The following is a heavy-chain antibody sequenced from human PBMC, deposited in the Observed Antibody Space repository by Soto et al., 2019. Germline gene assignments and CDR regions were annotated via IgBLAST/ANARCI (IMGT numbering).Heavy chain of an antibody. CDR2: IYSGAST. Sequence: EVQLVESGGGLVQPGGSLRLSCAASGFTVSSNYMSWVRQAPGKGLEWVSVIYSGASTYSADSVKGRFTISRHNSTITMYVTMNCLRAEDTGVYYCARDLAGITTLPIWGQGTMVTVAS. CDR3: ARDLAGITTLPI. J-gene: IGHJ3*02. D-gene: IGHD3-3*01. V-gene: IGHV3-53*04. CDR1: GFTVSSNY.